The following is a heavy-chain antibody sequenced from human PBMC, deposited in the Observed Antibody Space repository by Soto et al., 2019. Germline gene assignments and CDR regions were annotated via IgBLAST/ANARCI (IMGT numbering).Heavy chain of an antibody. CDR2: VNPNNGDT. CDR1: GYTFSNFD. CDR3: AKVSRKGSAIDLDY. Sequence: QVQLVQFGAELKKPGASVKVSCMASGYTFSNFDMNWVRQATGQGPEWIGWVNPNNGDTGYAQKFQGRVTLTTDISTTTAYMELTSLRSEDTAIYYCAKVSRKGSAIDLDYWGQGTLITVSS. J-gene: IGHJ4*02. V-gene: IGHV1-8*01. D-gene: IGHD3-10*01.